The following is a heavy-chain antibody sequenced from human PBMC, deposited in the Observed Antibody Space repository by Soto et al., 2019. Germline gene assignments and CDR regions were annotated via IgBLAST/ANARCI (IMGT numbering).Heavy chain of an antibody. V-gene: IGHV4-59*01. Sequence: SETLSLTCIVSGGSISGSYWSWIRQSPGKGLEWLGYVYYTGSTNYSPSLRSRVSISVDTSKNEFSLRLSSVTAADTAVYFCARSVAVPGANIDSWGQGTQVTVYS. CDR3: ARSVAVPGANIDS. CDR2: VYYTGST. J-gene: IGHJ5*01. D-gene: IGHD6-19*01. CDR1: GGSISGSY.